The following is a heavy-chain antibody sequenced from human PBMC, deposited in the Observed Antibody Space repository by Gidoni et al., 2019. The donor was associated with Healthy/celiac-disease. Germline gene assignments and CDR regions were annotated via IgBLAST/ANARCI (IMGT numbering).Heavy chain of an antibody. CDR3: ARGGYDFWSGSPYYMDV. CDR1: GYTFTGYY. V-gene: IGHV1-2*02. J-gene: IGHJ6*03. Sequence: QVQLVQSGAEVKKPGASVKVSCQASGYTFTGYYMHWVRQAPGQGLEGMGWINPNRGGTNYAQKFQGRVTMTRDTSISTAYMELSMLRSDDTAVYYCARGGYDFWSGSPYYMDVWGKGTTVTVSS. D-gene: IGHD3-3*01. CDR2: INPNRGGT.